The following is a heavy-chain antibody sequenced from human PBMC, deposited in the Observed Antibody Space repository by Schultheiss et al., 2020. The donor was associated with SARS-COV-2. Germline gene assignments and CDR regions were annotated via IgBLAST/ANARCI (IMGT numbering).Heavy chain of an antibody. CDR1: GGSFSGYY. Sequence: SETLSLTCAVYGGSFSGYYWTWIRQPPGKGLEWIAYFYSRGSSNYNPSLKSRVTISVDTSKNQFSLKLSSVSAADTAVYYCARGPRFDPCGQGTLVTVSS. V-gene: IGHV4-59*12. CDR3: ARGPRFDP. J-gene: IGHJ5*02. CDR2: FYSRGSS.